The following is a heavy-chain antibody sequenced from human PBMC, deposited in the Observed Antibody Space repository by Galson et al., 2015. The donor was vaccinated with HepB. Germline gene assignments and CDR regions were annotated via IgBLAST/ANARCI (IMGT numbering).Heavy chain of an antibody. V-gene: IGHV1-2*02. J-gene: IGHJ6*02. D-gene: IGHD1-1*01. CDR1: GYTFTGYY. CDR3: VQLERQREGYYGMDV. Sequence: SVKVSCKASGYTFTGYYMHWVRQAPGQGLEWMGWINPNSGGTNYAQKFQGRVTMTRDTSISTAYMELSRLRSDDTAVYYCVQLERQREGYYGMDVWGQGTTVTVSS. CDR2: INPNSGGT.